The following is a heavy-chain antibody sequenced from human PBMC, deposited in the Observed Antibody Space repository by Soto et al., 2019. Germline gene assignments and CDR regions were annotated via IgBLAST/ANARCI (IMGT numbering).Heavy chain of an antibody. CDR2: ISGSGGST. CDR1: VFTFSSYA. D-gene: IGHD3-22*01. V-gene: IGHV3-23*01. CDR3: AKSHTMIVPPIEWHY. J-gene: IGHJ4*02. Sequence: VGSLRLSCAASVFTFSSYAMSWVRHSPGKWLEWVSAISGSGGSTYYADSVKGRFTISRDNSKNTLYLQMNSLRAEDTAVYYRAKSHTMIVPPIEWHYWGQATLVTVS.